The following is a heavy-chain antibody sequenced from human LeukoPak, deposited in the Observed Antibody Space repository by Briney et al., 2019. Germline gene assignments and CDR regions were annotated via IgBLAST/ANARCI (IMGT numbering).Heavy chain of an antibody. CDR3: ARRTTYVGWLPSESPSCFDY. D-gene: IGHD5-12*01. CDR1: GYSISSGYY. Sequence: SETLSLTCSVSGYSISSGYYWGWIRQPPGKGLEWIGSIYHSGSTYYNPYLKSRVTISVDTSKNQFSLKLSSVTAADTAVYYCARRTTYVGWLPSESPSCFDYWGQGTLVTVSS. J-gene: IGHJ4*02. V-gene: IGHV4-38-2*02. CDR2: IYHSGST.